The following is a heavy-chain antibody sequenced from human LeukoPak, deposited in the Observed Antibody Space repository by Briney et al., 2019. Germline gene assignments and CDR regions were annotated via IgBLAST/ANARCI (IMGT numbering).Heavy chain of an antibody. V-gene: IGHV4-59*01. Sequence: SETLSLTCTVSGGSISSYYWSWIRQPPGKGLEWIGYIYYSGSTNYNPSLKGRVTISVDTSKNQFSLKLSSVTAADTAVYYCARVGIYGSGSYEYYFDYWGQGTLVTVSS. D-gene: IGHD3-10*01. J-gene: IGHJ4*02. CDR3: ARVGIYGSGSYEYYFDY. CDR2: IYYSGST. CDR1: GGSISSYY.